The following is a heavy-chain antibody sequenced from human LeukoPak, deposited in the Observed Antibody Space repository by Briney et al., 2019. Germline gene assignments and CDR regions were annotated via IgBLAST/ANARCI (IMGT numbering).Heavy chain of an antibody. CDR3: ARYPVAGTSGDY. CDR1: GYTFTGYY. CDR2: INPNSGGT. Sequence: ASVKVSCKASGYTFTGYYMHWVRQAPGQGLEWMGWINPNSGGTNYAQKFQGRVTMTRDTSISTAYMELSRLRSDDTAVYYCARYPVAGTSGDYWVQGTLVTVSS. J-gene: IGHJ4*02. D-gene: IGHD1-14*01. V-gene: IGHV1-2*02.